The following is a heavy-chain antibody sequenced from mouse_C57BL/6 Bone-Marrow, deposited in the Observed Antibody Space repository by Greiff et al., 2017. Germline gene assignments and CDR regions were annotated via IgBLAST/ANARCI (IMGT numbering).Heavy chain of an antibody. Sequence: QVQLQQSGAELVRPGASVTLSCKASGYTFTDYEMHWVKQTPVHGLEWIGAIDPETGGTAYNQKFKGKAIPTADKSSSTAYMELRSLTSEDSAVYYCTRGSSTIVTQYYAMDYWGQGTSGTVSA. CDR3: TRGSSTIVTQYYAMDY. V-gene: IGHV1-15*01. D-gene: IGHD2-5*01. J-gene: IGHJ4*01. CDR1: GYTFTDYE. CDR2: IDPETGGT.